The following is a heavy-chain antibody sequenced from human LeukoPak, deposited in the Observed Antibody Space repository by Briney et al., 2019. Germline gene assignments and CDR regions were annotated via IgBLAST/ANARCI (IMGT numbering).Heavy chain of an antibody. J-gene: IGHJ2*01. V-gene: IGHV4-59*01. D-gene: IGHD6-19*01. CDR1: GGSISSYY. CDR2: IYYSGST. CDR3: ARSSAVAGPVGYFDL. Sequence: SETLSLTCTVSGGSISSYYWSWIRQPPGKGLEWIGYIYYSGSTNYNPSLKSRVTISVDTSKNQFSLKLSSVTAADTAVYYCARSSAVAGPVGYFDLWGRGTLVTVSS.